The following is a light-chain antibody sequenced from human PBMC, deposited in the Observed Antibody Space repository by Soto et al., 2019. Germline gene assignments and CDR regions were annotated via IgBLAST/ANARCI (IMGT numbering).Light chain of an antibody. CDR1: QSVSSY. CDR3: QQYDNLLGT. Sequence: ETVMTQSPATLSLSPGERATLSCRASQSVSSYLAWYQQKPGQAPRLLIYDASNRATGIPARFSGSGSGTEFTLTISSLQPEDIATYYCQQYDNLLGTFGPGTKVDIK. J-gene: IGKJ3*01. CDR2: DAS. V-gene: IGKV3D-15*01.